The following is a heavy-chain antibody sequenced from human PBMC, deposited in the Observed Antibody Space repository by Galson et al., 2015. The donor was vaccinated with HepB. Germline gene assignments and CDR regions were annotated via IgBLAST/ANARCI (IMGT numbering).Heavy chain of an antibody. CDR2: MTSDMKTI. V-gene: IGHV3-48*02. CDR1: GFTFSIYS. CDR3: ARSVRASFDS. Sequence: SLSLSCAASGFTFSIYSMNWVRQAPGKGLEWVSYMTSDMKTIYYADSVKGRFTIPRDNAGNSPYLHMNSLRDKDTAVYFCARSVRASFDSWGQGTLVTVSS. J-gene: IGHJ4*02.